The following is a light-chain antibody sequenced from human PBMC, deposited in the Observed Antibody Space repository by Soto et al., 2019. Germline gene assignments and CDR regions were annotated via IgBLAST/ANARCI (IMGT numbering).Light chain of an antibody. CDR1: QDISNY. V-gene: IGKV1-39*01. CDR2: DAS. CDR3: QQTYSTPRT. Sequence: DIHMTQSPSSLSASLGDRVTITCQASQDISNYLNWYQQKPGKVPKVLIYDASNLETGVSSRFSASGSGTDFTLTISSLQPEDFATYYCQQTYSTPRTFGQGTKVDIK. J-gene: IGKJ1*01.